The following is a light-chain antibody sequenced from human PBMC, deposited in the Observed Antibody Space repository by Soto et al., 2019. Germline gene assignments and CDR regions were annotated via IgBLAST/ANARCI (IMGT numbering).Light chain of an antibody. Sequence: EIVLTQSPATLSLSPGERATLSCRASQSVSTYLVWYQHKPGQAPRLLIYDASKRATDTPARFSGSGSGTEFTLTISSLQSEDFAVYYCQQYNDWPLSFGPGTKVDIK. CDR2: DAS. CDR3: QQYNDWPLS. CDR1: QSVSTY. V-gene: IGKV3-15*01. J-gene: IGKJ3*01.